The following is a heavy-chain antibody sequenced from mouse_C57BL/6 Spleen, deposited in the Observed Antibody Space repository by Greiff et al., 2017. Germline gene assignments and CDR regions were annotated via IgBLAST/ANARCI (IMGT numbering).Heavy chain of an antibody. CDR1: GYTFTSYW. Sequence: QVQLQQPGAELVKPGASVKLSCKASGYTFTSYWMHWVKQRPGQGLEWIGMIHPNSGSTNYNEKFKSKATLTVDKSSSTAYMQLSSLTSEDSAVYSCARLVLLRYYFDYWGQGTTLTVSS. CDR2: IHPNSGST. CDR3: ARLVLLRYYFDY. D-gene: IGHD1-1*01. V-gene: IGHV1-64*01. J-gene: IGHJ2*01.